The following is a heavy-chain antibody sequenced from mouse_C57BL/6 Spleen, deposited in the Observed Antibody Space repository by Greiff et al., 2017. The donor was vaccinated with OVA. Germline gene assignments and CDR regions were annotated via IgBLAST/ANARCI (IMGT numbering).Heavy chain of an antibody. CDR1: GYTFTSYT. Sequence: VQGVESGAELARPGASVKMSCKASGYTFTSYTMHWVKQRPGQGLEWIGYINPSSGYTKYNQKFKDKATLTADKSSSTAYMQLSSLASEDSAVYYCARSPNWEDAMDYWGQGTSVTVSS. D-gene: IGHD4-1*02. CDR3: ARSPNWEDAMDY. CDR2: INPSSGYT. J-gene: IGHJ4*01. V-gene: IGHV1-4*01.